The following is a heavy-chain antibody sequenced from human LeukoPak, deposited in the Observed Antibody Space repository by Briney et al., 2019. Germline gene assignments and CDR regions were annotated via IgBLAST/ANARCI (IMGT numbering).Heavy chain of an antibody. D-gene: IGHD6-13*01. J-gene: IGHJ4*02. CDR3: ARDRDSSSWHAPGYFDY. CDR1: GFTFSSYW. CDR2: IKQDGSEK. Sequence: PGGSLRLSCAASGFTFSSYWMSWVRQAPGKGLEWVANIKQDGSEKYYVDSVKGRFTISRDNAKNSLYLQMNSLRAEDTAVYYCARDRDSSSWHAPGYFDYWGQGTLVTVSS. V-gene: IGHV3-7*01.